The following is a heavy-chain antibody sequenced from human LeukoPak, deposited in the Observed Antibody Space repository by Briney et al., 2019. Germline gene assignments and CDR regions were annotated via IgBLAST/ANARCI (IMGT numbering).Heavy chain of an antibody. Sequence: LRLSCVASGFTFTDYYMSWVRQAPGKGLEWIGEINHSGSTNYNPSLKSRVTISVDTSKNQFSLKLSSVTAADTAVYYCARDIMVRGVGQDAFDIWGQGTMVTVSS. CDR2: INHSGST. J-gene: IGHJ3*02. V-gene: IGHV4-34*01. CDR1: GFTFTDYY. D-gene: IGHD3-10*01. CDR3: ARDIMVRGVGQDAFDI.